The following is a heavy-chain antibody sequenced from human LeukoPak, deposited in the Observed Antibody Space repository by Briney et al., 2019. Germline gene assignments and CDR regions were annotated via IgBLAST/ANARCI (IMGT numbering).Heavy chain of an antibody. D-gene: IGHD6-13*01. Sequence: PSETLSLTCTVSGGSISNYWWSWIRQPPGKGLEWIGYVFDSGGTNYNPSLKSRVAISVDASKKQFSLKLSSVTAADTAVYYCARGYSSSWNYFDYWGQGTLVTVSS. CDR2: VFDSGGT. CDR1: GGSISNYW. CDR3: ARGYSSSWNYFDY. V-gene: IGHV4-59*01. J-gene: IGHJ4*02.